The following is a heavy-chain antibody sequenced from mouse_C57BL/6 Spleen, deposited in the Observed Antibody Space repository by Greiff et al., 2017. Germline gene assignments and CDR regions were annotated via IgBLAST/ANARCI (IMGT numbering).Heavy chain of an antibody. V-gene: IGHV1-80*01. CDR3: SRKGRGRDYAMDY. J-gene: IGHJ4*01. Sequence: QVQLQQSGAELVKPGASVKISCKASGYAFSSYWMNWVKQRPGKGLEWIGQIYPGDGDTNYNGKFKGKATLTADKSSSTAYMQRSSLTSEDSAVYYWSRKGRGRDYAMDYWGQGTSVTVSS. CDR1: GYAFSSYW. CDR2: IYPGDGDT.